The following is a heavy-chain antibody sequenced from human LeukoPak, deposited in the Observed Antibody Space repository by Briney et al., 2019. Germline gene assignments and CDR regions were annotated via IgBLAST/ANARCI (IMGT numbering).Heavy chain of an antibody. D-gene: IGHD3-10*01. CDR1: GYTFTSYY. CDR2: INPSGGST. V-gene: IGHV1-46*01. Sequence: ASVKVSCKASGYTFTSYYMHWVRQAPGQGLEWMGIINPSGGSTSYAQKFQGRVTMTRDTSTSTVYMELSSLRSEDTAVYCCARNRLLWFGESNFDYWGQGTLVTVSS. CDR3: ARNRLLWFGESNFDY. J-gene: IGHJ4*02.